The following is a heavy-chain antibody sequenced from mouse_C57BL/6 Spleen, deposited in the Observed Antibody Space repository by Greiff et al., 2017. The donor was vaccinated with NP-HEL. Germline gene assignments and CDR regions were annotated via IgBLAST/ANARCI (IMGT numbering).Heavy chain of an antibody. Sequence: EVQLQQSGPELVKPGASVKIPCKASGYTFTDYNMDWVKQSHGKSLEWIGDINPNNGGTIYNQKFKGKATLTVDKSSSTAYMELRSLTSEDTAVYDCARGNSYYSNSLAYWGQGTLVTVSA. D-gene: IGHD2-5*01. CDR3: ARGNSYYSNSLAY. CDR2: INPNNGGT. CDR1: GYTFTDYN. J-gene: IGHJ3*01. V-gene: IGHV1-18*01.